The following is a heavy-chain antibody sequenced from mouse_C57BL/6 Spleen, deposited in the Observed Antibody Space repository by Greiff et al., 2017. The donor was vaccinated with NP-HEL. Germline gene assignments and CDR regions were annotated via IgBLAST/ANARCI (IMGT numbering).Heavy chain of an antibody. V-gene: IGHV5-9*01. CDR3: AREYYAMDY. Sequence: EVKLVESGGGLVKPGGSLKLSCAASGFTFSSYTMSWVRQTPEKRLEWVATISGGGGNTYYPDSVKGRFTISRDNAKNTLYLQMSSLRSEDTALYYCAREYYAMDYWGQGTSVTVSS. CDR2: ISGGGGNT. CDR1: GFTFSSYT. J-gene: IGHJ4*01.